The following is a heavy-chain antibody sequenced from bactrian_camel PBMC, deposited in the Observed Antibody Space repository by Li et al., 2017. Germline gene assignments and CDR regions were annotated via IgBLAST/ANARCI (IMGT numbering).Heavy chain of an antibody. CDR1: GFTSPLRY. CDR2: IKTDSGTT. Sequence: HVQLVESGGGSVQAGGSLRLSCTASGFTSPLRYMGWFREAPGKQREGVASIKTDSGTTYYAGPVRDRFAISLDNARNTITLHMNSLKLEDTAIYYCAANPDWVRPLVPSTFGFWGQGTQVTVS. J-gene: IGHJ6*01. D-gene: IGHD5*01. V-gene: IGHV3S54*01. CDR3: AANPDWVRPLVPSTFGF.